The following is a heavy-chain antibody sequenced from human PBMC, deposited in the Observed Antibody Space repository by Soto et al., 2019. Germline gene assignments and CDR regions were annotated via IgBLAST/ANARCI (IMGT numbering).Heavy chain of an antibody. J-gene: IGHJ4*02. Sequence: EVQLVESGGGLVQPGGSLRLSCAASGFSFSDYYINWVRQAPGKGLEWVGRTRNKASSYTTDYAAFVKGRFTISRDDSKDLIYLQMTSLKTEDTAVYYCAREGSSSSPDYEYWGQGTLVTVSS. CDR3: AREGSSSSPDYEY. CDR2: TRNKASSYTT. D-gene: IGHD2-2*01. CDR1: GFSFSDYY. V-gene: IGHV3-72*01.